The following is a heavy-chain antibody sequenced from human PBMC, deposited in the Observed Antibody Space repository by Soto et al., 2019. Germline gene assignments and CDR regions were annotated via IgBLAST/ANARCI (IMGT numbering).Heavy chain of an antibody. CDR1: VVACIDDD. CDR2: SDGSGSTI. CDR3: ETQVSAPREVWSQRAKDGFDI. Sequence: VGSLGLCCAASVVACIDDDVSLILQAPVKGLEWVSDSDGSGSTIYHADSVKGRFTISRDNAQNSLYLQMNSLRAEDTAVYYCETQVSAPREVWSQRAKDGFDIRGKAKMV. D-gene: IGHD2-21*01. J-gene: IGHJ3*02. V-gene: IGHV3-11*01.